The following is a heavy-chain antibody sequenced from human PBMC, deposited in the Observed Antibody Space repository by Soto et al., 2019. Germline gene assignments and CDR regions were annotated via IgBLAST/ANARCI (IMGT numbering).Heavy chain of an antibody. J-gene: IGHJ4*02. CDR2: ISTYNGNA. Sequence: VQLVQSGAEVKKPGASVKVSCKTSGYTFTTYGISWVRQAPGQGLEWMGWISTYNGNANYAQKPQGRVTMTTDTPPTTAYMELRSLTSDDTAVYYCARGVYTYGSPYYFDYWGQGALVTVSS. CDR3: ARGVYTYGSPYYFDY. D-gene: IGHD5-18*01. CDR1: GYTFTTYG. V-gene: IGHV1-18*01.